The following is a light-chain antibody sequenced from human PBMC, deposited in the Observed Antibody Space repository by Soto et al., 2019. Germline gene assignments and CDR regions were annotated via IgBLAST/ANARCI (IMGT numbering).Light chain of an antibody. J-gene: IGKJ1*01. V-gene: IGKV3-15*01. CDR2: GAS. CDR1: QSVSSN. CDR3: QQYNNWPWT. Sequence: IVMTQSPATLSVSPGETATLSCRASQSVSSNLAWYQQKPGQAPRLLIYGASTRATGIPASFSGSGSGTEFTLTISSLQSQDFAVYYCQQYNNWPWTFGQGTKVEIK.